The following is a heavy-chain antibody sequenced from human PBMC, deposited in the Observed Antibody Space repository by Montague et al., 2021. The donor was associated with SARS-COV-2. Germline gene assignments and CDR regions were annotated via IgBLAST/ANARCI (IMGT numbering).Heavy chain of an antibody. V-gene: IGHV6-1*01. J-gene: IGHJ6*02. CDR3: ARGLWFGELLYYYYYYGMDV. D-gene: IGHD3-10*01. CDR2: TYYRSKWYN. Sequence: CAISGDSVSSNSAARNWIRQSPSRGPEWLGRTYYRSKWYNDYAVSVKSRITINPDTSKNQFSLQLNSVTPEDTAVYYCARGLWFGELLYYYYYYGMDVWGQGATVTVSS. CDR1: GDSVSSNSAA.